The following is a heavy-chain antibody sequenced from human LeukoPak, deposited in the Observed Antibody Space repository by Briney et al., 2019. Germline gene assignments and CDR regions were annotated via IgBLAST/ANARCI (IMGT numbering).Heavy chain of an antibody. Sequence: SGGSLRLSCTASGFTFGDYAMSWFRQAPGKGLEWVSFIRSKAYGGTTEYAASVKGRFTISRDDSKSIAYLQMNSLKTEDTAVYYCSRELSYYDSSGYYYFDYWGQGTLVTVSS. V-gene: IGHV3-49*03. CDR2: IRSKAYGGTT. CDR3: SRELSYYDSSGYYYFDY. J-gene: IGHJ4*02. CDR1: GFTFGDYA. D-gene: IGHD3-22*01.